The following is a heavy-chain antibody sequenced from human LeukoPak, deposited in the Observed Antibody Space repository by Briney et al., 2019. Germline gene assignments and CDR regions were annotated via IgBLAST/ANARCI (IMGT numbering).Heavy chain of an antibody. CDR3: AKDRGPYYDTLDY. V-gene: IGHV3-30*18. Sequence: PGGSLRLSCAASGFTFSSYGMHWVRQAPGKGLEWVAVISYDGSNKYYADSVKGRFTISRDNSKNMLYLQMNSLRAEDTAVYYCAKDRGPYYDTLDYWGQGTLVTVSS. CDR1: GFTFSSYG. D-gene: IGHD3-9*01. J-gene: IGHJ4*02. CDR2: ISYDGSNK.